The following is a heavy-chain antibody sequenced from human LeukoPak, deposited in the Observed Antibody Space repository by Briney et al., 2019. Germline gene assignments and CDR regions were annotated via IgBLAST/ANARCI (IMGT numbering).Heavy chain of an antibody. J-gene: IGHJ6*03. D-gene: IGHD3-22*01. CDR1: GFVFDDYT. V-gene: IGHV3-43D*03. CDR3: TRADPTLSSARNYYFYMDV. Sequence: GGSLRLSCAASGFVFDDYTMHWVRQAPGKGLEWVCLISWDGVSTYYADSVKGRFTISRDNTETSVYLQMNSLRAEDTALYYCTRADPTLSSARNYYFYMDVWGKGTTVTVSS. CDR2: ISWDGVST.